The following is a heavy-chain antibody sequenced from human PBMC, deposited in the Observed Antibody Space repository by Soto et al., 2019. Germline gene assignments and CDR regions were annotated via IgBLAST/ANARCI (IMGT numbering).Heavy chain of an antibody. CDR2: TYYRSKWYN. Sequence: PSQTLSLTCAISGDSVSSNSAAWNWIRQSPSRGLEWLGRTYYRSKWYNDYAVSVKSRITINPDTSKNQFSLQLNSVTPEDTAVYYCARAGSIAARPGDSSDPWGPGTLVTVSS. D-gene: IGHD6-6*01. CDR1: GDSVSSNSAA. V-gene: IGHV6-1*01. CDR3: ARAGSIAARPGDSSDP. J-gene: IGHJ5*02.